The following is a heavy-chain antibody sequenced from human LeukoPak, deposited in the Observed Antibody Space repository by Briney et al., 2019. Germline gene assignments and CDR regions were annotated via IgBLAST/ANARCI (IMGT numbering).Heavy chain of an antibody. CDR2: IYYSGST. Sequence: SETLSLTCTVSGGSISSYYWSWIRQPPGKGLEWIGYIYYSGSTNYNPSLKSRVTISVDTSKNQFSLKLSSVTAADTAVYYCARVRDSSGYLVDYWGQGTLVTVSS. V-gene: IGHV4-59*01. D-gene: IGHD3-22*01. CDR1: GGSISSYY. J-gene: IGHJ4*02. CDR3: ARVRDSSGYLVDY.